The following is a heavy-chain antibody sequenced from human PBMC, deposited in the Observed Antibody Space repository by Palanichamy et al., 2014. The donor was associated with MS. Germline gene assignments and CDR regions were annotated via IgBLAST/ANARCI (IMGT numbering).Heavy chain of an antibody. CDR1: GFTFSSYS. CDR3: ARDAGYCSSTSCYGPDAFDI. Sequence: VQLVESGGGLVKPGGSLRLSCAASGFTFSSYSMNWVRQAPGKGLEWVSSISSSSSYIYYADSVKGRFTISRDNAKNSLYLQMNSLRAEDTAVYYCARDAGYCSSTSCYGPDAFDIWGQGTMVTVSS. V-gene: IGHV3-21*01. CDR2: ISSSSSYI. J-gene: IGHJ3*02. D-gene: IGHD2-2*03.